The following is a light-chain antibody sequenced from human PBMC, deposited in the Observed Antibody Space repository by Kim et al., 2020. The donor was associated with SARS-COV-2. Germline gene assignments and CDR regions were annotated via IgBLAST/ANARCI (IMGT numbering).Light chain of an antibody. J-gene: IGLJ2*01. V-gene: IGLV2-14*01. CDR3: SSYTGTTTVI. CDR2: DVI. Sequence: QSALTQPASVSGSPGQSITISCTGTSSDVGGYNAVSWYQQHPGKAPKLTIYDVIKRPSGISNRFSGSKSGNTASLTISGLQAEDEADYYCSSYTGTTTVIFGGGTKLTVL. CDR1: SSDVGGYNA.